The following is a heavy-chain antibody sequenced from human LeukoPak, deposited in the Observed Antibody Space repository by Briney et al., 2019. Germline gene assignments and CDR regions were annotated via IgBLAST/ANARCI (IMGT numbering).Heavy chain of an antibody. Sequence: SETLSLTCTVSGGAISGFYGSWIRQPPGQGLEWIGYIYYSGSTNYNPSLKSRVTISVDTSKNQFSLKLSSVTAADTAVYYCARHADHTYSSGWYNAFDIWGQGTMVTVSS. CDR1: GGAISGFY. D-gene: IGHD6-19*01. CDR2: IYYSGST. V-gene: IGHV4-59*08. CDR3: ARHADHTYSSGWYNAFDI. J-gene: IGHJ3*02.